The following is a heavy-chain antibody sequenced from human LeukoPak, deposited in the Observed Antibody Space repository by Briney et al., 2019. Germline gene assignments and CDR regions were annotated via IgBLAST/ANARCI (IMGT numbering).Heavy chain of an antibody. CDR1: GGTFSSYA. D-gene: IGHD1-26*01. CDR3: ARDLVGEGAEYFQH. J-gene: IGHJ1*01. CDR2: IIPIFGTA. V-gene: IGHV1-69*13. Sequence: SVKVSRKASGGTFSSYAISWVRQAPGQGLEWMGGIIPIFGTANYAQKFQGRVTITADESTSTAYMELSSLRSEDTAVYYCARDLVGEGAEYFQHWGQGTLVTVSS.